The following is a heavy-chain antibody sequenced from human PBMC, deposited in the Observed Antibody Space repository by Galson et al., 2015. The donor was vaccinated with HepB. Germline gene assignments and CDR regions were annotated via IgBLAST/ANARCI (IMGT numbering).Heavy chain of an antibody. Sequence: SLRLSCAASGFTFSSYAINWVRQAPGKGLEWVSRISGSGGRTHYADSVKGRFTISRDNSKNTMYLQMNSLIAEDTAVYFCAKGVSAVFYDIDVWDQETPVIVSS. J-gene: IGHJ6*02. D-gene: IGHD5/OR15-5a*01. CDR1: GFTFSSYA. CDR3: AKGVSAVFYDIDV. V-gene: IGHV3-23*01. CDR2: ISGSGGRT.